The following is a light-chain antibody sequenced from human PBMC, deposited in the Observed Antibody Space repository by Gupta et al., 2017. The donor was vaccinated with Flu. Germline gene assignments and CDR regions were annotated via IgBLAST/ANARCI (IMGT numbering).Light chain of an antibody. V-gene: IGKV4-1*01. CDR1: QESLYSSTNKSY. CDR3: QEYVNRPHT. CDR2: WAS. Sequence: SLGETATIDCKSSQESLYSSTNKSYLAWYQQKPGQPPKVLLYWASIRQAGVPDRFTGGGSGTDFSLTISRLQAEDVAVYYCQEYVNRPHTFGRGTTMEIK. J-gene: IGKJ4*02.